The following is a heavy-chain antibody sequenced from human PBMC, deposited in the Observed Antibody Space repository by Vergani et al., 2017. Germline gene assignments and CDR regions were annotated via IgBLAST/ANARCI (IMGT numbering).Heavy chain of an antibody. D-gene: IGHD2/OR15-2a*01. CDR2: IWYDGSNK. Sequence: QVQLVESGGGVVQPGRSLRLSCAASGFTFSSYGMHWVRQAPGKGLEWVAVIWYDGSNKYYADSVKGRFTISRDNSKNTLYLQMNSLRAEDTAVYYCTRTGPSKTSDYWGQGTLVTVSS. CDR1: GFTFSSYG. J-gene: IGHJ4*02. V-gene: IGHV3-33*01. CDR3: TRTGPSKTSDY.